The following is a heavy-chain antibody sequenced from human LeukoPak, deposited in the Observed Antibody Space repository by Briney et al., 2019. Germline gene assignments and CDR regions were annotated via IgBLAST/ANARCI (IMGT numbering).Heavy chain of an antibody. Sequence: SVKVSCLASGGTFSTYAINWVRQDPGQGLEGMGAIVPIFDKSNYAQKFQGRLTLTADKSTSTVYMELSSLRSEDTAVYCARDSEHFGEGDMDVWGKGTTVIVSS. CDR2: IVPIFDKS. CDR1: GGTFSTYA. D-gene: IGHD3-10*01. CDR3: ARDSEHFGEGDMDV. J-gene: IGHJ6*03. V-gene: IGHV1-69*06.